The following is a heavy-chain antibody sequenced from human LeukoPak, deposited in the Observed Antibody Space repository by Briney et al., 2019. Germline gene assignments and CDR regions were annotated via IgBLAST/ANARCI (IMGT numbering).Heavy chain of an antibody. CDR1: GYTFTGYY. Sequence: GASVKVSCKASGYTFTGYYMHWVRQAPGQGLEWMGWINPNSGGTNYAQKFQGRVTMTRDTSISTACMELSRLRSDDTAVYYCARVRRGYSYGYSDYWGQGTLVTVSS. CDR2: INPNSGGT. V-gene: IGHV1-2*02. D-gene: IGHD5-18*01. J-gene: IGHJ4*02. CDR3: ARVRRGYSYGYSDY.